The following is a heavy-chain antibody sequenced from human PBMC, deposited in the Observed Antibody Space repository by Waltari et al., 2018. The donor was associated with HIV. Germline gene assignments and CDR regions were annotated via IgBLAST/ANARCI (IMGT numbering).Heavy chain of an antibody. J-gene: IGHJ4*02. D-gene: IGHD6-13*01. CDR3: ARRQQLTD. V-gene: IGHV3-7*01. CDR1: GFTFSSSW. CDR2: IKEDGSEI. Sequence: EVRLVESGGGLVQPGGSLRLSCAASGFTFSSSWMTWVRQAPGKGLGWVANIKEDGSEIRYVDSVKGRFTISRDNAKNSLYLQMNSLRAEDTAVYYCARRQQLTDWGQGTLVTVSS.